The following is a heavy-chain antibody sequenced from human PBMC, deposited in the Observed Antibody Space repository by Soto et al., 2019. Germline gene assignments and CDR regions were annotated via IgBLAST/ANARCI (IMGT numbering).Heavy chain of an antibody. CDR1: GFSLTTDRVG. CDR2: IYWDDSK. CDR3: ARAYGGRSLS. D-gene: IGHD1-26*01. J-gene: IGHJ5*02. Sequence: QITLKESGPTLVKPTQTLTLTCTFSGFSLTTDRVGVGWIRQPPGEALEWLAVIYWDDSKTYRPSLESRLTITKDTSKNQVALTMTNMDSLVPATYYCARAYGGRSLSWGQGTLVTVSS. V-gene: IGHV2-5*02.